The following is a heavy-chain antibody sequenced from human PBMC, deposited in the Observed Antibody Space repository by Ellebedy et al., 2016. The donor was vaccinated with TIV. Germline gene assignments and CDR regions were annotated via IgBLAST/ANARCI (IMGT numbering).Heavy chain of an antibody. D-gene: IGHD1-26*01. J-gene: IGHJ4*02. Sequence: GGSLRLXXAASGFAFPTYGIHWVRQAPGKGLEWVGNIKQDASETLYVDSVKGRFTISRDNARNSLYLQINDLRAEDTAVYYCAGSWGWRHEYWGQGTLVTVSS. CDR1: GFAFPTYG. V-gene: IGHV3-7*01. CDR3: AGSWGWRHEY. CDR2: IKQDASET.